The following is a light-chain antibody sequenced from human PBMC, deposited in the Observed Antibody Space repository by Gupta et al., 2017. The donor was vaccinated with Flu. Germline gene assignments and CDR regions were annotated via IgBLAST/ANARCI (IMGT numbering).Light chain of an antibody. CDR3: QHSYIPA. CDR1: QGISSF. Sequence: DIQMTQSPSSLSASVGDRVTITCRTSQGISSFLNWYQQKPGKAPRLLITAASHWKSGVRSRFSGSGSGTDFTITISRLQPEDFETYDCQHSYIPAFGHGTKVDLK. J-gene: IGKJ3*01. CDR2: AAS. V-gene: IGKV1-39*01.